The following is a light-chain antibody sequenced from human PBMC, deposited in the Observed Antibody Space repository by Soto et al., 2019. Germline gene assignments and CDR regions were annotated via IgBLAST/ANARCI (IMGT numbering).Light chain of an antibody. CDR1: SSNIGAVYD. Sequence: QSVLTQPPSVSGAPGQRVTISCNGSSSNIGAVYDVHWYQQLPGTAPKLLISGDDNRPSGVPDRFSGSKSGTSASLAITGLQAEDEADYYCQSYDSSLSALVFGGGTKLTVL. CDR2: GDD. CDR3: QSYDSSLSALV. J-gene: IGLJ2*01. V-gene: IGLV1-40*01.